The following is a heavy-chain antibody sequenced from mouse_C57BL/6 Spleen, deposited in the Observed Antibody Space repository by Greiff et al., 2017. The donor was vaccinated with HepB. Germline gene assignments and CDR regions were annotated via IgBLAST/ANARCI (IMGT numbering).Heavy chain of an antibody. J-gene: IGHJ2*01. CDR3: ARSGVVAGGFDY. D-gene: IGHD1-1*01. Sequence: VQLQQSGPELVKPGASVKISCKASGYAFSSSWMNWVKQRPGKGLEWIGRIYPGDGDTNYNGKFKGKATLTADKSSSTAYMQLSSLTSEDSAVYFCARSGVVAGGFDYWGQGTTLTVSS. CDR1: GYAFSSSW. CDR2: IYPGDGDT. V-gene: IGHV1-82*01.